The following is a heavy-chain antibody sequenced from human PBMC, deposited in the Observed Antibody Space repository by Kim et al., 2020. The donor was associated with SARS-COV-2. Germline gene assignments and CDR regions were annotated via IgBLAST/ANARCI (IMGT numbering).Heavy chain of an antibody. D-gene: IGHD4-17*01. J-gene: IGHJ6*02. V-gene: IGHV3-33*01. CDR3: ARGATVTERNGMDV. Sequence: VDSEKERFTLSRDNSKNTVYLQMNSQRAEDTAVYYCARGATVTERNGMDVWGQGTTVTVSS.